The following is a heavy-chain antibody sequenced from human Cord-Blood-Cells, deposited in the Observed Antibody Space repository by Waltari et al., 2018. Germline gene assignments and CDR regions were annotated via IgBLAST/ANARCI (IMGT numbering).Heavy chain of an antibody. CDR1: GGSISSSSYY. V-gene: IGHV4-39*01. D-gene: IGHD3-10*01. Sequence: QLQLQESGPGLVKPSETLSLTCTVSGGSISSSSYYWGWIRQPPGEGLEWIGSIYYSGSTYYNPSLKSRVTISVDTSKNQFSLKLSSVTAADTAVYYCARQGVTMVRRTFDPWGQGTLVTVSS. CDR3: ARQGVTMVRRTFDP. J-gene: IGHJ5*02. CDR2: IYYSGST.